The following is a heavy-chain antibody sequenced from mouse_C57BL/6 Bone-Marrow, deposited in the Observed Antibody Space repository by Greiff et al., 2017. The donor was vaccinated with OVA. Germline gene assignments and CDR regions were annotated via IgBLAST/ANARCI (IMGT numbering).Heavy chain of an antibody. CDR2: IYPGGGYT. Sequence: QVQLQQSGAELVRPGTSVKMSCKASGYTFTNYWIGWAKQRPGHGLEWIGDIYPGGGYTNYNEKFKGKATLTADKSSSTAYMQFSSLTSEDSAIYYCARSPYYYGSSYWYFDGWGTGTTVTVSS. CDR1: GYTFTNYW. CDR3: ARSPYYYGSSYWYFDG. V-gene: IGHV1-63*01. D-gene: IGHD1-1*01. J-gene: IGHJ1*03.